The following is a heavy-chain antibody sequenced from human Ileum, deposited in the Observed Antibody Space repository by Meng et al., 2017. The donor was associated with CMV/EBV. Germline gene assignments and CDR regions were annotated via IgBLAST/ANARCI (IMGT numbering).Heavy chain of an antibody. D-gene: IGHD2-2*01. V-gene: IGHV4-4*07. CDR2: VYSSGST. CDR3: ARGSSSWAFDY. J-gene: IGHJ4*02. Sequence: LQASGPGLVNPSETLSLTCTVSGGSIRGYYWSWFRQPATKGLEWIGRVYSSGSTDYNPSLQSRVTMSVDTSKNQFSLKLSSVTAADTAVYYCARGSSSWAFDYWGQGTLVTVSS. CDR1: GGSIRGYY.